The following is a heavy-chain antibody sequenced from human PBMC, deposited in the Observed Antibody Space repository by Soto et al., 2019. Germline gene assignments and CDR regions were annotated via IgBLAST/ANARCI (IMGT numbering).Heavy chain of an antibody. Sequence: LRLSCAASGFTFSSYEMNWVRQAPGKGLEWVSYISSSGSTIYYADSVKGRFTISRDNAKNSLYLQMNSLRAEDTAVYYCARSYRLEPFSGQQLVYYFDYWGQGTLVTVSS. CDR3: ARSYRLEPFSGQQLVYYFDY. J-gene: IGHJ4*02. D-gene: IGHD6-13*01. CDR1: GFTFSSYE. V-gene: IGHV3-48*03. CDR2: ISSSGSTI.